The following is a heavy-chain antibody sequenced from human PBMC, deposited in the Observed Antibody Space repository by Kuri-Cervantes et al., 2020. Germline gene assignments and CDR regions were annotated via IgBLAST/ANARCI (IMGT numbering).Heavy chain of an antibody. CDR3: AKDRGVTAISSPDFDY. CDR1: GFTFSSHA. D-gene: IGHD2-21*02. Sequence: GGSLRLSCAASGFTFSSHAMNWVRQAPGKGLEWVSGISGNGDTPHYADSVKGRFTISRDTPKNMLYLQMTSLRAEDTAVYYCAKDRGVTAISSPDFDYWGQGTLVTVSS. CDR2: ISGNGDTP. J-gene: IGHJ4*02. V-gene: IGHV3-23*01.